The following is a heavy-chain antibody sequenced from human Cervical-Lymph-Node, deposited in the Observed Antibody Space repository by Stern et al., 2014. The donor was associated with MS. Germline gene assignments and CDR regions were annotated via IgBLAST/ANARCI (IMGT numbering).Heavy chain of an antibody. CDR1: GFSFGTSW. V-gene: IGHV3-7*01. CDR3: ARDRRAFLDY. J-gene: IGHJ4*02. D-gene: IGHD2/OR15-2a*01. CDR2: IRQDGYDK. Sequence: VQLVESGGGLVQPGGSLRPSCVASGFSFGTSWMSWVRQPPGRGLEWVANIRQDGYDKFYVDSVKGRFTISRDNARNSLYLQMNSLTVADTAVYYCARDRRAFLDYWGQGTHVAVSS.